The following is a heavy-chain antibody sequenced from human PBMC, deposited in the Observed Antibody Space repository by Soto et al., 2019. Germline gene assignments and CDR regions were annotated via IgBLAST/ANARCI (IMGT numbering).Heavy chain of an antibody. CDR2: IYYSGST. D-gene: IGHD6-13*01. J-gene: IGHJ4*02. CDR3: ASHIAAAGRFDY. V-gene: IGHV4-31*03. Sequence: SETLSLTCTVSGGSISSGGYYWSWIRQHPGKGLEWIGYIYYSGSTYYNPSLKSRVTISVDTSKNQFSLKLSSVTAADTAVYYCASHIAAAGRFDYWGQGTLVTVSS. CDR1: GGSISSGGYY.